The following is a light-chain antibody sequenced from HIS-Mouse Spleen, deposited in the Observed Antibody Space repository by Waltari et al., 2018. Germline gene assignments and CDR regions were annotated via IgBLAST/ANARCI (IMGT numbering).Light chain of an antibody. CDR2: DVS. J-gene: IGLJ1*01. CDR3: SSYTSSSTYV. Sequence: QSALTQPASVSGSHGQSHTISCTGTSSAVGGYNYVSWYQQHPGKSPKLMIYDVSNRPSGVSNRFSGSKSGNTASLTISGLQAEDEADYYCSSYTSSSTYVFGTGTKVTVL. V-gene: IGLV2-14*03. CDR1: SSAVGGYNY.